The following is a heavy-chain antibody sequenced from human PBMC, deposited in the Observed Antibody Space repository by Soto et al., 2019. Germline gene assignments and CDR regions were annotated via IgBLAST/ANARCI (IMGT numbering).Heavy chain of an antibody. J-gene: IGHJ4*02. D-gene: IGHD6-13*01. CDR1: GFTFSSYG. CDR3: ARDVGAAHPPDY. Sequence: QVQLVESGGGVVQPGRSPRLSCAASGFTFSSYGMHWVRQAPGKGLEWVAVIWYDGSNKYYADSVKGRFTISRDNSKNTLYLQMNSLRAEDTAVYYCARDVGAAHPPDYWGQGTLVTVSS. CDR2: IWYDGSNK. V-gene: IGHV3-33*01.